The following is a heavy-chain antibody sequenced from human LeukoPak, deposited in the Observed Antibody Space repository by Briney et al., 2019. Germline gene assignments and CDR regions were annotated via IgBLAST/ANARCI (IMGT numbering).Heavy chain of an antibody. V-gene: IGHV1-2*02. D-gene: IGHD6-19*01. CDR1: GYTFTGYY. CDR2: INPNSGGT. J-gene: IGHJ5*02. CDR3: ARDSIAVAGENWFDP. Sequence: GASVKVSCKASGYTFTGYYMHWVRQAPGQGLEWMGWINPNSGGTNYAQKFQGRVTMTRDTSISTAYMELSRLRSDDTAVYYCARDSIAVAGENWFDPWGQGTLVTVSS.